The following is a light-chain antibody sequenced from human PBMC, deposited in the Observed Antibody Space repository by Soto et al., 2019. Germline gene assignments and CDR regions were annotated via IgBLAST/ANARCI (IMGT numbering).Light chain of an antibody. CDR3: CSYAGISTFVV. CDR1: SSDVGTYNL. CDR2: EGS. J-gene: IGLJ2*01. V-gene: IGLV2-23*03. Sequence: QSALTQPASVSGSPGQSITISCTGTSSDVGTYNLVSWYQQHPGKAPKLRIYEGSKRPSGVSNRFSGYKSGNTASLTISGLQAEDEADYYCCSYAGISTFVVFGGGTKLTVL.